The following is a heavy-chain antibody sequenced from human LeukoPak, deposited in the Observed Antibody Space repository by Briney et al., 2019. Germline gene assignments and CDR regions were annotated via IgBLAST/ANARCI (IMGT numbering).Heavy chain of an antibody. D-gene: IGHD6-19*01. J-gene: IGHJ6*03. Sequence: PGGSLRLSCAASGFTFSSYSMNWVCQAPGKGLEWVSSISSSSSYIYYADSVKGRFTISRDNAKNSLYLQMNSLRAEDTAVYYCARDRRARVAGTTDYYYYYMDVWGKGTTVTVSS. CDR3: ARDRRARVAGTTDYYYYYMDV. CDR1: GFTFSSYS. CDR2: ISSSSSYI. V-gene: IGHV3-21*01.